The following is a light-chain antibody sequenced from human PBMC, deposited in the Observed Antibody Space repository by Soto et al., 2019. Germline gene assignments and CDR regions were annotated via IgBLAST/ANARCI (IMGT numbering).Light chain of an antibody. V-gene: IGLV2-23*01. CDR2: EGT. CDR3: CSYAGSGTWV. CDR1: SSDVENYNL. J-gene: IGLJ3*02. Sequence: QSALTQPASVSGSPGQSITISCTGTSSDVENYNLVSWYQQYPGKAPKLIIYEGTKRPSGVSYRFSGSKSGNTASLTISGLQAEDEADYYCCSYAGSGTWVFGGGTKVTVL.